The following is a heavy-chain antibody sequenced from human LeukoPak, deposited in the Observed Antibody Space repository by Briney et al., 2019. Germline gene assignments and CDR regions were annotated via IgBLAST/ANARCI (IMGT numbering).Heavy chain of an antibody. D-gene: IGHD3-10*01. CDR2: IYHSGTT. Sequence: ASETLSLTCAVSGYSITSSCWWGWIRQPPGKGLEWIGYIYHSGTTYYNPSLQSRVTMSVDTSKNQFSLKLSSVTAVDTAVYYCARKENVYYYFDYWGQGTLVTVSS. CDR1: GYSITSSCW. CDR3: ARKENVYYYFDY. V-gene: IGHV4-28*01. J-gene: IGHJ4*02.